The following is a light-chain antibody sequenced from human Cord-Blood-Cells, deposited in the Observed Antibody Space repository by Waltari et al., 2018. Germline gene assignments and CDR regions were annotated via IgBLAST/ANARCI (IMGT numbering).Light chain of an antibody. CDR2: GTS. V-gene: IGKV3-20*01. CDR3: QQYGSSSVT. J-gene: IGKJ2*01. Sequence: EIVLTQSPGTLSLSPGERATLSCRASQSVSSGYLAWYQQKPGQAPRLLIYGTSSRDTGIPGRFSGSGSGTDFTLTISRLEPEDFAVYYCQQYGSSSVTFGQGTKLEIK. CDR1: QSVSSGY.